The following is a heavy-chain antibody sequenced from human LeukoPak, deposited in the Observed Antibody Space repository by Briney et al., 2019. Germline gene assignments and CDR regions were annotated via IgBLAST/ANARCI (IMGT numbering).Heavy chain of an antibody. Sequence: SETLSLTSTVSGGSISSYYWSWIRQPPGKGLEWIGYIYYSGSTNYNPSLKSRVTISVDTSKNQFSLKLSSVTAADTAVYYCARGTAAAGAPPYYFDYWGQGTLVTVSS. CDR2: IYYSGST. V-gene: IGHV4-59*01. CDR1: GGSISSYY. D-gene: IGHD6-13*01. J-gene: IGHJ4*02. CDR3: ARGTAAAGAPPYYFDY.